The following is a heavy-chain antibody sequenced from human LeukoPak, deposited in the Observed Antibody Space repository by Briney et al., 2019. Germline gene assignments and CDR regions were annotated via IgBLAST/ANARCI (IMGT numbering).Heavy chain of an antibody. CDR3: ARDISTIFGVVIFDY. J-gene: IGHJ4*02. V-gene: IGHV4-38-2*02. CDR1: GYSISSGYY. D-gene: IGHD3-3*01. Sequence: RTSETLSLTCTVSGYSISSGYYWGWIRQPPGKGLEWIGSIYHSGSTYYNPSLKSRVTISVDTSKNQFSLKLSSVTAADTAVYYCARDISTIFGVVIFDYWGRGTLVTVSS. CDR2: IYHSGST.